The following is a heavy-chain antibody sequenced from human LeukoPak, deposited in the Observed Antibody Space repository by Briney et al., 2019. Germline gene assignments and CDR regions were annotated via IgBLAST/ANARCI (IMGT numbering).Heavy chain of an antibody. CDR3: ARGGSYSTSPFGY. J-gene: IGHJ4*02. D-gene: IGHD2-2*01. CDR1: GFTFSSYW. Sequence: GGSLRLSCAASGFTFSSYWMHWVRQAPGKGLVWVSRINSDGSSTSYADSVKGRFTISKDNAKNTLFLQMNSLRAEDTAVYYCARGGSYSTSPFGYWGRGTLVTVST. CDR2: INSDGSST. V-gene: IGHV3-74*01.